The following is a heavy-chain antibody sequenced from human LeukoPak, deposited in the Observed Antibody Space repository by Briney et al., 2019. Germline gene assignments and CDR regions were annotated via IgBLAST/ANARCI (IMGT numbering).Heavy chain of an antibody. CDR3: ARLAPGNYDILTGDPKVVFDY. Sequence: SETLSLTCIVSGGSISSFFWSWIRQPPGKGLEWIGYVHSSGSTKYNPSLKSRLIISVDMSKNQFSLKLRSVSVADTAVYYCARLAPGNYDILTGDPKVVFDYWGQGPLVTVSS. D-gene: IGHD3-9*01. V-gene: IGHV4-59*01. CDR2: VHSSGST. CDR1: GGSISSFF. J-gene: IGHJ4*02.